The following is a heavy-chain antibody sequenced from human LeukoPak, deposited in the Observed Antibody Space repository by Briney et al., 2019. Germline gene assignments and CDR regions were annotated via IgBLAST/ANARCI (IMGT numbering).Heavy chain of an antibody. Sequence: SQTLSLTCTVSGGSIRSGDYYWSGIRQPPGKGLEWIGYIYYSGSAYYNPSLNSRVTISVDMSKNQFSLRLSSATAADTAVYYCARVHRDGYSYLYHYFHYWGQGTLVTVSA. CDR3: ARVHRDGYSYLYHYFHY. CDR2: IYYSGSA. CDR1: GGSIRSGDYY. J-gene: IGHJ4*02. D-gene: IGHD5-24*01. V-gene: IGHV4-30-4*01.